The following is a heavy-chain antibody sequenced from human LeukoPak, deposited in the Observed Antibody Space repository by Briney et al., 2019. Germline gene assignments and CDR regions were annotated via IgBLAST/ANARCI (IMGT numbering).Heavy chain of an antibody. CDR1: GYSFTGNY. CDR3: ARGGRGDDYSWLDP. D-gene: IGHD5-12*01. Sequence: ASVKVSCKASGYSFTGNYIHWIRQAPGQGLKWMGWINPKTGDTNYAQKFQGRVSMTRDTSMNTAYMELMRLRYDDTALYYCARGGRGDDYSWLDPWGQGTLVTVSP. J-gene: IGHJ5*02. V-gene: IGHV1-2*02. CDR2: INPKTGDT.